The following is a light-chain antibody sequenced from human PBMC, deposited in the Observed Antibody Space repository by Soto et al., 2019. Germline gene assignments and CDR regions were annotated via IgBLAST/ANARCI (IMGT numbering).Light chain of an antibody. CDR2: VVT. CDR1: SSDVGAYDY. CDR3: ISYTSISTYV. Sequence: QSALTQPASVSGSLGQSITISCTGTSSDVGAYDYVSWYQQHPGKAPKLMIYVVTSRPSGVSNRFSGSKSGNTASLTISGLQGEDEADYYCISYTSISTYVFGAGTKLTVL. J-gene: IGLJ1*01. V-gene: IGLV2-14*01.